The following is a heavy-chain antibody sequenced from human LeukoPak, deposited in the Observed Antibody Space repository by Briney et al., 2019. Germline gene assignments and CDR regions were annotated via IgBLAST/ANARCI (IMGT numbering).Heavy chain of an antibody. V-gene: IGHV3-30*01. J-gene: IGHJ4*02. CDR2: VSYDGANK. CDR1: GFAFSTYA. Sequence: RSLRLSCAASGFAFSTYAIHWVRQAPGQGLEWVARVSYDGANKYYADSVRGRFTISRDNSKNMLFLHMDSLRGEDTAVYYCVKDGGDYFDYWGQGTLVTVSS. D-gene: IGHD3-3*01. CDR3: VKDGGDYFDY.